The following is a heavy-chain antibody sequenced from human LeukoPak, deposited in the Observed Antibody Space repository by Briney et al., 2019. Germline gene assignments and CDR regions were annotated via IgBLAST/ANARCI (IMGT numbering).Heavy chain of an antibody. D-gene: IGHD3-3*01. CDR3: AGSSGVVINDWFDP. J-gene: IGHJ5*02. CDR1: GGSFSGYY. CDR2: IYYSGST. Sequence: SETLSLTCAVYGGSFSGYYWSWVRQPPGKGLEWIGYIYYSGSTNYNPSLKSRVTISVDTSKNQFSLKLSSVTAADTAVYYCAGSSGVVINDWFDPWGQGTLVTVSS. V-gene: IGHV4-59*01.